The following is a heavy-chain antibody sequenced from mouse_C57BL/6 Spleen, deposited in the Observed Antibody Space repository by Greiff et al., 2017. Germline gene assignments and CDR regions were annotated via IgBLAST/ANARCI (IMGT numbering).Heavy chain of an antibody. D-gene: IGHD4-1*01. Sequence: DVMLVESEGGLVQPGSSMKLSCTASGFTFSDYYMAWVRQVPEKGLEWVANINYDGSSTYYLDSLKSRFIISRDNAKNILYLQMSSLKSEDTATYYCARTGTRGFDYWGQGTTLTVSS. J-gene: IGHJ2*01. V-gene: IGHV5-16*01. CDR2: INYDGSST. CDR1: GFTFSDYY. CDR3: ARTGTRGFDY.